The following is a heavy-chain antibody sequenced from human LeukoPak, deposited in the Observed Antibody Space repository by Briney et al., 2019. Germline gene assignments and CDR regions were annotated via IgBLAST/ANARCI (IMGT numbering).Heavy chain of an antibody. J-gene: IGHJ4*02. CDR1: GFIFSYYA. CDR2: ISYDGTDE. D-gene: IGHD1-7*01. Sequence: GSLRLSCTASGFIFSYYAMHWVRQAPGKGLEWVAIISYDGTDENFADSVEGRFTISRDNSMNTLYLRMNSLRHEDTAVYFCARGGVVTGTKYALEYWGQGTLVTVSS. CDR3: ARGGVVTGTKYALEY. V-gene: IGHV3-30*01.